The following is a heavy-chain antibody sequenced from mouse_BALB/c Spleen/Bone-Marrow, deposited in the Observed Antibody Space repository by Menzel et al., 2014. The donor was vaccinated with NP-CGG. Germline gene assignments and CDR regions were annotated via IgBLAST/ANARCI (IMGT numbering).Heavy chain of an antibody. CDR3: ARGRGDALDY. CDR2: INPSNGGT. V-gene: IGHV1S81*02. J-gene: IGHJ4*01. D-gene: IGHD3-1*01. Sequence: QVQLQQSGAELVKPGASVKLSCKASGYTFTSYYMYWVKQRPGQGLEWFGEINPSNGGTNFNEKFKNKATLTVDKSSSTEYMQLSSLTSEDSAVYYCARGRGDALDYWGQGTSVTVSS. CDR1: GYTFTSYY.